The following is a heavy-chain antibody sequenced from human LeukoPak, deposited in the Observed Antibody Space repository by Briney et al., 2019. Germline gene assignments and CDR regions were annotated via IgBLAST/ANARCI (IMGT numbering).Heavy chain of an antibody. CDR2: IYPGDSDT. D-gene: IGHD6-6*01. V-gene: IGHV5-51*01. CDR1: GYSFTSYW. J-gene: IGHJ4*02. Sequence: GESLKISCKGSGYSFTSYWIGWVRQMPGKGLEWMGIIYPGDSDTRYSPSFQGQVTISADKSISTAYLQWSSLKASDTAMYHCARLYSSSSPGEYYFDYWGQGTLVTVSS. CDR3: ARLYSSSSPGEYYFDY.